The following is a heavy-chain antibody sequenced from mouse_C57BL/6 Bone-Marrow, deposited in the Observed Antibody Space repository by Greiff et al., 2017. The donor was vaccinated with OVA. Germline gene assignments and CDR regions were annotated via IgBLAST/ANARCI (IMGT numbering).Heavy chain of an antibody. CDR3: ARWRFITTVVPFAY. D-gene: IGHD1-1*01. CDR2: IDPNSGGT. Sequence: QVQLQQPGAELVKPGASVKLSCKASGYTFTSYWMHWVKQRPGRGLEWIGRIDPNSGGTKYNEKFKSKATLTVDKPSSLAYMQLSSLTSEDSAVYYCARWRFITTVVPFAYWGQGTLVTVSA. V-gene: IGHV1-72*01. CDR1: GYTFTSYW. J-gene: IGHJ3*01.